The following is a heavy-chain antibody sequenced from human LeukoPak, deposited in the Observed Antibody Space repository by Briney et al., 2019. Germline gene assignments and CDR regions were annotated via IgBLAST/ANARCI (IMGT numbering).Heavy chain of an antibody. CDR1: GFTFSGYS. D-gene: IGHD3-10*01. CDR2: ISSSSSYI. V-gene: IGHV3-21*01. J-gene: IGHJ4*02. CDR3: ATLGGNYFDY. Sequence: PGGSLRLSCAASGFTFSGYSMNWVRQAPGKGLEWVSSISSSSSYIYYADSVKGRFTISRDNAKNSLYLQMNSLRAEDTAVYYCATLGGNYFDYWGQGTLVTVSS.